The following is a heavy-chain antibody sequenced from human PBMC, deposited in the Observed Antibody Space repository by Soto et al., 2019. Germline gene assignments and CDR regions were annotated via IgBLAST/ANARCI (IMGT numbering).Heavy chain of an antibody. J-gene: IGHJ4*02. CDR2: MSGSGGST. Sequence: GGSLRLSCAASGFTLSSYAMSWVRQAPGKGLEWVSAMSGSGGSTYYADSVKGRFTVSRDNSKNTLYLQMNNLRAEDTAVYYCAKDGSVTPMVVNFDYWGQGTLVTVYS. D-gene: IGHD5-18*01. CDR1: GFTLSSYA. CDR3: AKDGSVTPMVVNFDY. V-gene: IGHV3-23*01.